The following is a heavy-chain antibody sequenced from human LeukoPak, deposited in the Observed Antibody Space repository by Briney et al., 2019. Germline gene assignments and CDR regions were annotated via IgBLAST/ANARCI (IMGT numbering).Heavy chain of an antibody. CDR3: AKTDSGRDWFDP. D-gene: IGHD3-10*01. V-gene: IGHV1-2*02. Sequence: GASVKVSCKASGYTFTGYYIHWVRQAPGQGLEWMGWINPNSGGTNYAQKFQGRVTMTRDTSISTAYMELSRLRSDDTAVYYCAKTDSGRDWFDPWGQGTLVTVSS. CDR2: INPNSGGT. CDR1: GYTFTGYY. J-gene: IGHJ5*02.